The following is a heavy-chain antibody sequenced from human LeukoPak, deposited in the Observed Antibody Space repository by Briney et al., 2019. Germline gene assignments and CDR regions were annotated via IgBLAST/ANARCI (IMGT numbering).Heavy chain of an antibody. CDR1: GYTFTSYY. D-gene: IGHD2-21*02. CDR2: INVNNGDT. J-gene: IGHJ2*01. V-gene: IGHV1-2*02. Sequence: ASVKVSCKASGYTFTSYYMHWVRQAPGQGLEWMGWINVNNGDTRYAQKFQGRVTVTRDTSISTAYMEASRLRSDDTAVYYCAKDPPTEGWDFDLWGRGTLVTVSS. CDR3: AKDPPTEGWDFDL.